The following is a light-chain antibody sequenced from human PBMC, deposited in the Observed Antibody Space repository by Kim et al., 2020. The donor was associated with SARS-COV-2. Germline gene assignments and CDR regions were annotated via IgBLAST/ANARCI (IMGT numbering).Light chain of an antibody. J-gene: IGKJ4*01. CDR3: QQSSSTPLT. CDR2: AAS. CDR1: QSISSY. V-gene: IGKV1-39*01. Sequence: ASVGDRVTITCRASQSISSYLNWYQQKPGKAPKLLIYAASSLQSGVPSRFSGSESGTDFTLTISSLQPEDFATYYCQQSSSTPLTFGGGTKVDIK.